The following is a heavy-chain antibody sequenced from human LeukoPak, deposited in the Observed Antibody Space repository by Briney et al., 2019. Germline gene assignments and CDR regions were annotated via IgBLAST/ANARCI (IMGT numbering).Heavy chain of an antibody. CDR2: ILYDGSKK. CDR1: GFTFSAYP. CDR3: ANFEGSSQAFHI. Sequence: TGGSLRLSCAASGFTFSAYPMHWVRQAPGKGLEWVASILYDGSKKFYDDSVKGRFSIYRDNSNHTLYLQMNSLRVEDTAVFYCANFEGSSQAFHIWGQGTLVTVSS. V-gene: IGHV3-30*02. J-gene: IGHJ3*02. D-gene: IGHD6-13*01.